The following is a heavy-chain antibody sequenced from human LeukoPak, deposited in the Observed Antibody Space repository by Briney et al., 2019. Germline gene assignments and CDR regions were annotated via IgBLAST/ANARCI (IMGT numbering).Heavy chain of an antibody. V-gene: IGHV1-2*02. CDR2: INPNSGGT. CDR1: GYTFTGYY. Sequence: ASVKVSCKASGYTFTGYYMHWVRQAPGQGLEWMGWINPNSGGTNYAQKFQGRVTMTRDTSISTAYMELSRLRSDDTAVYYCARGLREYIYSSSSAHYYYYYMDVWGKGTTVTVSS. J-gene: IGHJ6*03. CDR3: ARGLREYIYSSSSAHYYYYYMDV. D-gene: IGHD6-6*01.